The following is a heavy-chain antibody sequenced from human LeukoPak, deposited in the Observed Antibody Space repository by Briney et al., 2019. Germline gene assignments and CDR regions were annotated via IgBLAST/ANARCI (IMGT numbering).Heavy chain of an antibody. CDR1: GASISSYY. CDR2: IYYSGST. Sequence: SETLSLTCTVSGASISSYYWSWIRQPPGKGLEWIGYIYYSGSTNYNPSLQSRVTISLDTSKNQFSLKLSSVTAADTAVYYCARGSHSSAWWRAFDYWGQGTLVTVSS. J-gene: IGHJ4*02. CDR3: ARGSHSSAWWRAFDY. D-gene: IGHD6-19*01. V-gene: IGHV4-59*01.